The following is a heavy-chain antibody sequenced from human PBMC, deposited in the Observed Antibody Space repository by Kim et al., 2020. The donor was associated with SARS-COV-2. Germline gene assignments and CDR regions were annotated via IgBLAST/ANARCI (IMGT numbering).Heavy chain of an antibody. CDR1: GFTFSSYA. CDR2: ISSNGGST. Sequence: GGSLRLFCSASGFTFSSYAMHWVRQAPGKGLEYVSAISSNGGSTYYADSVEGRFTISRDNSKNTLYLQMSSLRAEDTAVYYCQKGAGQQLFLSYYGMDVWGQGTTVTVSS. V-gene: IGHV3-64D*06. CDR3: QKGAGQQLFLSYYGMDV. J-gene: IGHJ6*02. D-gene: IGHD6-13*01.